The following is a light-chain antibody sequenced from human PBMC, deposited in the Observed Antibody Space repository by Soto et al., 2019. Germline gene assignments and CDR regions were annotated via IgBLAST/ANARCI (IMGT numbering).Light chain of an antibody. CDR1: HDVSSN. J-gene: IGKJ4*01. Sequence: DIQMTQSPSSLSASVGERVTIGCQSSHDVSSNLNWFQQKPGEAPKLLIYDASNLERGVPSRFSGSGSGTDFTLTISSLPPEDVATYYCQQYSSMLSFGGGTEVDLK. CDR2: DAS. CDR3: QQYSSMLS. V-gene: IGKV1-33*01.